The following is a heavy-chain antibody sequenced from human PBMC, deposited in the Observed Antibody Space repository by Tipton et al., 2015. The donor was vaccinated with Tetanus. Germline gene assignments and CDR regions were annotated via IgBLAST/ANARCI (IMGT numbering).Heavy chain of an antibody. CDR2: IHYSGKT. D-gene: IGHD5-12*01. CDR1: GASINNYY. J-gene: IGHJ4*02. Sequence: GLVKPSGTLSLTCTVSGASINNYYWNWIRQPPGKGLEWIGYIHYSGKTNYNPSLKSRVTLSIDTSRAQFSLKLSSVTAADTAVYYCSRGVDRTKAGIDWGQGTLVTVSS. CDR3: SRGVDRTKAGID. V-gene: IGHV4-59*12.